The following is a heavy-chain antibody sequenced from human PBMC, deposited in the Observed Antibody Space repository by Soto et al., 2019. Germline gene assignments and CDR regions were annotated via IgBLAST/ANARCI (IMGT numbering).Heavy chain of an antibody. D-gene: IGHD4-17*01. J-gene: IGHJ4*01. Sequence: QVQLVQSGAEVKKPGASVKVSCKASGYTFTTYGITWVRQAPGQGLELMGWLSAYSGNTHDAQKRQGRLTVTTDTSTNTAYMDLRSLRSDDTAVYYCARVVKAGDYGDYGRYYFDYWGNGNMVTVSS. CDR1: GYTFTTYG. CDR2: LSAYSGNT. CDR3: ARVVKAGDYGDYGRYYFDY. V-gene: IGHV1-18*04.